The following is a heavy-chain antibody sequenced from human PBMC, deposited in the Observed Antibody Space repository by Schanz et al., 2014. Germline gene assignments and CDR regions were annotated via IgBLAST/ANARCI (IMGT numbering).Heavy chain of an antibody. J-gene: IGHJ4*02. CDR2: ISSSGSYI. CDR3: ASPSGYSDYGTYFDF. V-gene: IGHV3-21*01. D-gene: IGHD5-12*01. CDR1: EFTFSSYK. Sequence: EVQLVESGGGLVKPGGSLRLSCEASEFTFSSYKMNWVHQAPGKGLEWVSSISSSGSYIHYADSVKGRFTISRDNAKNTLYLQMNSLRTEDTAVYYCASPSGYSDYGTYFDFWGQGTLVTVSS.